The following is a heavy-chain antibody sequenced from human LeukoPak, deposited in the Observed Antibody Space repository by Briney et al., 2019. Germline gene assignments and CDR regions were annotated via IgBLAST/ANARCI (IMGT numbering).Heavy chain of an antibody. CDR3: ARADSGSYHNWFDP. CDR1: GYTFTGYY. Sequence: ASVKVSCKASGYTFTGYYMQWVRQAPGQGLEWMGRINPNSGGTNYAQKFQGRVTMTRDTSISTAYMELSRLRSDDTAVYYCARADSGSYHNWFDPWGQGTLVTVSS. CDR2: INPNSGGT. V-gene: IGHV1-2*06. J-gene: IGHJ5*02. D-gene: IGHD3-10*01.